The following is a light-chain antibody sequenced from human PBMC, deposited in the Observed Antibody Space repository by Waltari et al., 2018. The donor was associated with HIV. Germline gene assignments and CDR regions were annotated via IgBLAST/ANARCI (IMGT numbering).Light chain of an antibody. Sequence: QSVLTQPPSASGTPGQRVTISCSGSSSNIGSNTVNWYQQLPGTAPQLLIYSNNPRPAGVPDRFSGSKSGTSASLSISGLQSEDEADYYCAAWDDSLNGVVFGGGTKLTVL. J-gene: IGLJ2*01. CDR2: SNN. CDR3: AAWDDSLNGVV. V-gene: IGLV1-44*01. CDR1: SSNIGSNT.